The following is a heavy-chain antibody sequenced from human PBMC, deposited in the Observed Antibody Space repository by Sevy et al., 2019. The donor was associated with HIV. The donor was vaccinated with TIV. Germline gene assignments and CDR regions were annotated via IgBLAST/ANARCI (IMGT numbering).Heavy chain of an antibody. CDR1: GYSISSGYY. V-gene: IGHV4-38-2*01. D-gene: IGHD6-13*01. CDR2: VYHSGST. Sequence: SETLSLTCAVSGYSISSGYYWGWIRQPPGKGLQWIADVYHSGSTYYNSSLKSRVTISVDTSKNWFSLNLNSVTAADTAVYHCARRRSWADAFDIWGQGTMVTVSS. J-gene: IGHJ3*02. CDR3: ARRRSWADAFDI.